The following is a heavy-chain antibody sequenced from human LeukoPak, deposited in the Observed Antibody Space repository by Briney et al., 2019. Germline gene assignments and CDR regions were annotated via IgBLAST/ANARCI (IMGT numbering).Heavy chain of an antibody. CDR1: GFTFSSYG. CDR2: IRYDGSNK. D-gene: IGHD3-3*01. V-gene: IGHV3-30*02. J-gene: IGHJ3*02. Sequence: PGGSLRLSCAASGFTFSSYGMHWVRHAPGKGREWVAFIRYDGSNKYYADSVKGRFTISRDNSKNTLYLQMNSLSADDTAVYYCAKVNLFWSVYYDAFDIWVQGTMVTVSS. CDR3: AKVNLFWSVYYDAFDI.